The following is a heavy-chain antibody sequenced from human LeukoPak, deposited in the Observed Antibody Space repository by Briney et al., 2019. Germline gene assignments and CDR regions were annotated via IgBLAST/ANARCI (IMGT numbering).Heavy chain of an antibody. CDR2: MSFSGSST. CDR1: GFTFSSYE. CDR3: ARGYSSYYPDAFDI. D-gene: IGHD5-12*01. Sequence: GGSLRLSCVASGFTFSSYEMNWVRQAPGRGLEWVSYMSFSGSSTYYADSVKGRFTISRNNAKNSLYLQMNSLRAEDTAVYYCARGYSSYYPDAFDIWGQGTMVTVSS. V-gene: IGHV3-48*03. J-gene: IGHJ3*02.